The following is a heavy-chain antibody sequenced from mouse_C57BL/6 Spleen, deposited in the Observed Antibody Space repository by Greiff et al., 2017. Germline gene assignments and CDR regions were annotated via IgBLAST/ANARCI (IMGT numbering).Heavy chain of an antibody. D-gene: IGHD3-3*01. Sequence: VQLQQPGAELVRPGSSVKLSCKASGYTFTSYWMHWVKQRPIQGLEWIGNIDPSDSETHYNQKFKDKATLTVDKSSSTAYMQLSSLTSEDSAVYYCAREGDWHWYFDVWGTGTTVTVSS. CDR2: IDPSDSET. CDR3: AREGDWHWYFDV. V-gene: IGHV1-52*01. J-gene: IGHJ1*03. CDR1: GYTFTSYW.